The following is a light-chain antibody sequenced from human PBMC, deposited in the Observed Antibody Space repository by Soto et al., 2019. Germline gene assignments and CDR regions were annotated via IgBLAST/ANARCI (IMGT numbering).Light chain of an antibody. J-gene: IGKJ4*01. Sequence: AIPMTQSPSSFSASTGDRVTITCRARRVISSCLAWYQQKPGKAPKLLIYAASTLQSGVPSRFSGSGSGTEFTLTISSLQPEDFATYYCQQLNSYPFTFGGGTKVDIK. CDR1: RVISSC. CDR3: QQLNSYPFT. CDR2: AAS. V-gene: IGKV1-8*01.